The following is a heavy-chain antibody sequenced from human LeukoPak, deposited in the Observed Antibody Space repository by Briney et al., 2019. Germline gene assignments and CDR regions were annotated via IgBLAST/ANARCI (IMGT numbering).Heavy chain of an antibody. CDR3: ARRLGSGAYFDL. J-gene: IGHJ2*01. CDR1: GSLFSNYW. Sequence: GESLQISCKGSGSLFSNYWIGWGRQMPGKGLEWMGIIYPDDSDTRYNPSFQGQVTISADKSIRTAFLQWSSLKASDTAMYYCARRLGSGAYFDLWGRGTLVSVSS. V-gene: IGHV5-51*01. D-gene: IGHD3-10*01. CDR2: IYPDDSDT.